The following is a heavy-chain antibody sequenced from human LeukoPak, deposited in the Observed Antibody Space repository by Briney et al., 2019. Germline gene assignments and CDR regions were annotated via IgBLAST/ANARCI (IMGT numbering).Heavy chain of an antibody. Sequence: SVKVSCKASGGTFSSYAISWVRQAPGQGLEWMGGIIPIFGTANYAQKFQGRVTITTDEPTSTAYMELSSLRSEDTAVYYCARGLYDSSGPNPNPWGQGTLVTVSS. CDR3: ARGLYDSSGPNPNP. J-gene: IGHJ5*02. V-gene: IGHV1-69*05. CDR2: IIPIFGTA. CDR1: GGTFSSYA. D-gene: IGHD3-22*01.